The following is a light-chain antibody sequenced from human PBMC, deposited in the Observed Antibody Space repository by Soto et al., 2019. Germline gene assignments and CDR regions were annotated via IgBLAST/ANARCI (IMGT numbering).Light chain of an antibody. Sequence: LTQSPGTLSLYPGERATLSCRASQSVSNNYLAWYQQKPGQAPRLLIYGASNRATGIPDRFSGSGSGTDFTLTISRLEPEDFAVYYCPQYGSSGTFGQGTKVDIK. CDR3: PQYGSSGT. CDR2: GAS. CDR1: QSVSNNY. V-gene: IGKV3-20*01. J-gene: IGKJ1*01.